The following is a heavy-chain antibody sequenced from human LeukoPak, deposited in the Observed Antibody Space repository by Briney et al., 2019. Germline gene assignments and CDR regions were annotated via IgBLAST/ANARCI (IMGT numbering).Heavy chain of an antibody. CDR2: ICWNSGSI. V-gene: IGHV3-9*01. CDR3: AKEGYYYGMDV. CDR1: GFTFDDYA. J-gene: IGHJ6*04. Sequence: HPGGSLRLSCAASGFTFDDYAMHWVRQAPGKGLEWVSGICWNSGSIGYADSVKGRFTISRDNAKNSLYLQMNSLRAEDTALYYCAKEGYYYGMDVWGKGTTVTVSS.